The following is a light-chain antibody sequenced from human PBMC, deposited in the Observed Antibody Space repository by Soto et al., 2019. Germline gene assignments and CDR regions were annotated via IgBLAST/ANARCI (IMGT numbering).Light chain of an antibody. CDR3: SSYKTSSNYV. CDR1: SSDVGTYNY. J-gene: IGLJ1*01. V-gene: IGLV2-14*01. Sequence: QSALTQPASVSGSPGQPITISCTATSSDVGTYNYVSWYQQHPGKVPKLIIYEVTKRPSGVSNRFSGSKSGNTASLTISGLQAEDEADYYCSSYKTSSNYVFGSGTKVTVL. CDR2: EVT.